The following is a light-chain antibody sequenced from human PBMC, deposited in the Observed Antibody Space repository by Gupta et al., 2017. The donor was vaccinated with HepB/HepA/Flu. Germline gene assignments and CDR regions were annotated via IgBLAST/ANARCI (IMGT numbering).Light chain of an antibody. V-gene: IGLV2-11*01. CDR2: DVH. J-gene: IGLJ2*01. CDR3: CSYAGSYTLL. Sequence: QSALTQPRSVSGSPGQSVTISCTGTSSDVGNYNYISWYQQHPGKAPKLLIYDVHNRPSGVPDRFSGSKSGNTASLTISGLQAEDEADYYCCSYAGSYTLLIGGGTKVTVL. CDR1: SSDVGNYNY.